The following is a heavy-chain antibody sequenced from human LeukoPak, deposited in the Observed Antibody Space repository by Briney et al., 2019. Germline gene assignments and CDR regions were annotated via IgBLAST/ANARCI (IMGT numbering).Heavy chain of an antibody. CDR1: GYTFTSYG. CDR2: ISAYNGNT. Sequence: ASVKVSCKASGYTFTSYGISWVRQAPGQGLEWMGWISAYNGNTNYAQKLQGRVTMTTDTSTTTAYMELRSLRSDDTAVCYCARLVTGTHDYYYYMDVWGKGTTVTVSS. J-gene: IGHJ6*03. V-gene: IGHV1-18*01. CDR3: ARLVTGTHDYYYYMDV. D-gene: IGHD1-7*01.